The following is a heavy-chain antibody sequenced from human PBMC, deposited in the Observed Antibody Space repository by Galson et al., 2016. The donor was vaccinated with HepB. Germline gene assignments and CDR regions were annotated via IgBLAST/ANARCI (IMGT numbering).Heavy chain of an antibody. D-gene: IGHD6-19*01. CDR1: GFTFSSYA. CDR3: AKIWGKSRGWHGSSYFQYGMDV. Sequence: SLRLSCAASGFTFSSYAMSWVRQAPGKGLEWVSGISGSGDLKYYADSVKGRFTISRDNPKNTLHLQMKSLRVDDAAVYYCAKIWGKSRGWHGSSYFQYGMDVWGQGTTVSVSS. V-gene: IGHV3-23*01. J-gene: IGHJ6*02. CDR2: ISGSGDLK.